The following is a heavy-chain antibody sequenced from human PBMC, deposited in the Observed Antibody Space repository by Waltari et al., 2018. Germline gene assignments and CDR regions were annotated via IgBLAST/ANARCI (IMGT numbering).Heavy chain of an antibody. CDR2: IYHSGST. V-gene: IGHV4-38-2*02. CDR3: ARGYSSSSIFDP. CDR1: GYSISSGYY. Sequence: QVQLQESGPGLVKPSETLSLTCTVSGYSISSGYYWGWIRPPPGKGLEWIGSIYHSGSTYYNPSLKSRVTISVDTSKNQFSLKLSSVTAADTAWYYCARGYSSSSIFDPWGQGTLVTVSS. J-gene: IGHJ5*02. D-gene: IGHD6-13*01.